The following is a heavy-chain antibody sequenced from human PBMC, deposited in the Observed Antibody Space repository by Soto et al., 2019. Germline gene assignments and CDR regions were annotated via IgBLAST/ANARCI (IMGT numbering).Heavy chain of an antibody. Sequence: GSLRLSCAASGFTFSSFWMSWVRQAPGKGLEWVANIKQDGSGKYYVDSVKGRFTISRDNAKNSLYLQMNSLRAEDTAVYYCAKDLIEAGYCRGGSCYRDAFDIWGQGTMVTVSS. CDR1: GFTFSSFW. CDR3: AKDLIEAGYCRGGSCYRDAFDI. D-gene: IGHD2-15*01. J-gene: IGHJ3*02. CDR2: IKQDGSGK. V-gene: IGHV3-7*03.